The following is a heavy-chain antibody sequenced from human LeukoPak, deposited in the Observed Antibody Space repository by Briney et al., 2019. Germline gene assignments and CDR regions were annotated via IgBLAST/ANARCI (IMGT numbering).Heavy chain of an antibody. CDR2: IYHSGST. Sequence: SETLSLTCAVSGGSISSGGYSWSWIRQPPGKGLEWIGYIYHSGSTYYNPSLKSRVTISVGRSKNQFSLKLSSVTAADTAVYYCARVQISLGAFDIWGQGTMVTVSS. CDR3: ARVQISLGAFDI. J-gene: IGHJ3*02. V-gene: IGHV4-30-2*01. CDR1: GGSISSGGYS.